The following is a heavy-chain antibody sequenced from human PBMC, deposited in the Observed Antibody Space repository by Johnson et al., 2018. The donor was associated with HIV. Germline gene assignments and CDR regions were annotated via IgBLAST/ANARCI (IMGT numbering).Heavy chain of an antibody. V-gene: IGHV3-30*04. D-gene: IGHD2-8*02. CDR2: ISYDGSNK. Sequence: QVQLVESGGGVVQPGRSLRLSCAASGFTFSNYAIHWVRQAPGKGLEWVALISYDGSNKYYADSVKGRFTLSRDNSKSRLYLQMNSLRLEDTAIYYCAIGGFPGGFDIWGQGTMVTVSS. J-gene: IGHJ3*02. CDR1: GFTFSNYA. CDR3: AIGGFPGGFDI.